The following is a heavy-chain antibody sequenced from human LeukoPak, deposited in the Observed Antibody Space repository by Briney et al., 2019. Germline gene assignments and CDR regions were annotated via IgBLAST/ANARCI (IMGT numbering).Heavy chain of an antibody. CDR2: NNPNSGGT. V-gene: IGHV1-2*06. D-gene: IGHD3-22*01. Sequence: ASVKVSCKASGYTFTGYYMHWVRQAPGQGLEWMGRNNPNSGGTNYAQKFQGRVTMTRDTSISTAYMELSSLRSDDTAVYYCARGGYYDSSGNYWGQGTLVTVSS. CDR1: GYTFTGYY. CDR3: ARGGYYDSSGNY. J-gene: IGHJ4*02.